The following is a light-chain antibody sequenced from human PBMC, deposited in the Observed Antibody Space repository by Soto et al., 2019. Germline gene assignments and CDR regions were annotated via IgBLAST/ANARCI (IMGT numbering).Light chain of an antibody. Sequence: DIQMTQSPSSLSASVGDRVTITCRASQDISNYLAWFQQKPGKAPKSLIYAASTLQSGVTSKFSVSGFWTDFTLTITSPQPEYFATYYCQPYIGYPPTLGGGTKVEI. J-gene: IGKJ4*01. CDR3: QPYIGYPPT. CDR2: AAS. CDR1: QDISNY. V-gene: IGKV1-16*02.